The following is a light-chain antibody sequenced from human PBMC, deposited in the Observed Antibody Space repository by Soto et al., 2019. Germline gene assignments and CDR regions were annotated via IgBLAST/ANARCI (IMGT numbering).Light chain of an antibody. J-gene: IGLJ2*01. CDR1: SSSIGSNT. V-gene: IGLV1-44*01. Sequence: QSALTQPPSASGTPGQRVTISCSGSSSSIGSNTVTWYQQLPGTAPKLLIYNDDQRPSGVPDRFSGSRSGTSASLAISGLQSEDETDYYCAAWDDSLNGVVFGGGTKLTVL. CDR2: NDD. CDR3: AAWDDSLNGVV.